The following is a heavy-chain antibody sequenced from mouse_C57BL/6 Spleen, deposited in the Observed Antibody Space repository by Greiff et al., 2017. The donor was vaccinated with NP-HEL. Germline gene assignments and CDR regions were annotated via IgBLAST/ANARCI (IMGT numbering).Heavy chain of an antibody. CDR3: AREGLYYDYDGRFAY. V-gene: IGHV3-6*01. D-gene: IGHD2-4*01. CDR1: GYSITSGYY. J-gene: IGHJ3*01. CDR2: ISYDGSN. Sequence: EVQLQESGPGLVKPSQSLSLTCSVTGYSITSGYYWNWIRQFPGNKLEWMGYISYDGSNNYNPSLKNRISITRDTSKNQFFLKLNSVTTEDTATYYCAREGLYYDYDGRFAYWGQGTLVTVSA.